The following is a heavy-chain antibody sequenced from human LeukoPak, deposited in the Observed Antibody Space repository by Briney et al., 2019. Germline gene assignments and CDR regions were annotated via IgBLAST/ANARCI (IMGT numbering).Heavy chain of an antibody. J-gene: IGHJ4*02. V-gene: IGHV1-24*01. CDR2: FDPEDGET. CDR3: ARAKSLRNYDFWSGDTPTFDY. D-gene: IGHD3-3*01. Sequence: GASVKVSCKVSGYTLTELSMHWVRQAPGKGLEWMGGFDPEDGETIYAQKFQGRVTMTRNTSISTAYMELSSLRSEDTAVYYCARAKSLRNYDFWSGDTPTFDYWGQGTLVTVSS. CDR1: GYTLTELS.